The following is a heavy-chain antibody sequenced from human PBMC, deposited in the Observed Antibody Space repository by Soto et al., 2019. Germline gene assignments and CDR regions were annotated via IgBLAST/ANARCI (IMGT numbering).Heavy chain of an antibody. CDR1: GGTFSSYA. V-gene: IGHV1-69*06. D-gene: IGHD6-6*01. CDR3: AREPSPPEYSSSSSYYGMDV. CDR2: IIPIFGTA. J-gene: IGHJ6*02. Sequence: SVKVSCKASGGTFSSYAISWVRQAPGQGLEWMGGIIPIFGTANYAQKFQGRVTITADKSTSTAYMELSSLRAEDTAVYYCAREPSPPEYSSSSSYYGMDVWGQGTTVTVSS.